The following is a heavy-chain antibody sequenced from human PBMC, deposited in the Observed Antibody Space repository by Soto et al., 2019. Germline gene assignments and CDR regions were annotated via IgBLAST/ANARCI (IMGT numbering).Heavy chain of an antibody. V-gene: IGHV4-30-4*01. J-gene: IGHJ4*02. CDR1: GGSIRSEDYY. Sequence: QVQLQESGPGLVKPSQTLSLTCTVSGGSIRSEDYYWSWIRQPPGKGLEWIGYISYSGSTAYKSSLTNRVIISVVTSKNQGSLKLSSATAADTAVYYFAIVRIVGSTTFDACGQRTLVTVSS. CDR2: ISYSGST. D-gene: IGHD1-26*01. CDR3: AIVRIVGSTTFDA.